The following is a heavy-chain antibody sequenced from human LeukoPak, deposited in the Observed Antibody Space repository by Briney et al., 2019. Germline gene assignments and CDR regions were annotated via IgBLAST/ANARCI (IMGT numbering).Heavy chain of an antibody. Sequence: GRSLRLSCAASGFTFSSYGMHWVRQAPGKGLEWVAVIWYDGSNKYYADSVKGRFTISRDNSKNTLYLQMNSLRAEDTAVYYCARDKTEVRHGDYGIFDYWGQGTLVTVSS. CDR1: GFTFSSYG. D-gene: IGHD4-17*01. V-gene: IGHV3-33*01. CDR2: IWYDGSNK. J-gene: IGHJ4*02. CDR3: ARDKTEVRHGDYGIFDY.